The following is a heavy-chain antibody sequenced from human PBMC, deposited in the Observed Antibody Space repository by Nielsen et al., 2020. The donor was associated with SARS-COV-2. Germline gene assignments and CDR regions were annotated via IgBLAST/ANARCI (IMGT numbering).Heavy chain of an antibody. Sequence: GESLKISCAASGFTFSSSWMHWVRQAPGKGLEWVSCISGSSRYIYYADSVKGRFTISRDNAKNSLYLQMNSLRAEDTAVYYCARDFKGYCSSSSCLDAFDIWGQGTMVTVSS. CDR2: ISGSSRYI. D-gene: IGHD2-2*01. J-gene: IGHJ3*02. V-gene: IGHV3-21*01. CDR1: GFTFSSSW. CDR3: ARDFKGYCSSSSCLDAFDI.